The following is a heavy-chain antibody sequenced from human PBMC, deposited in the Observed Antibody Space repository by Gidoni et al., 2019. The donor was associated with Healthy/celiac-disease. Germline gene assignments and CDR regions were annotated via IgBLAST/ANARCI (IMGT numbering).Heavy chain of an antibody. CDR1: GFPFDDYA. Sequence: EVQLVESGGGLVKPGRSLRLSCAASGFPFDDYAMHWVRQAPGKVLEWVSGISWNSGSIGYADSVKGRFTISRDNAKNSLYLQMNSLRAEDTALYYCAKVITPRGPGGTYYYGMDVWGQGTTVTVSS. D-gene: IGHD3-16*01. CDR2: ISWNSGSI. J-gene: IGHJ6*02. CDR3: AKVITPRGPGGTYYYGMDV. V-gene: IGHV3-9*01.